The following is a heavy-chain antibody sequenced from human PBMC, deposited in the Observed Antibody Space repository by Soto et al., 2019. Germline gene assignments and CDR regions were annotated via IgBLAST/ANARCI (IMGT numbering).Heavy chain of an antibody. CDR3: ARDGPLYSNAVTAYFDY. V-gene: IGHV3-33*01. J-gene: IGHJ4*02. CDR2: IWYDGSNK. Sequence: QVQLVESGGGVVQPGRSLRLSCAASGFTFSSYGMHWVRQAPGKGLEWVAVIWYDGSNKYYADSVKGRFTISRDNSKNTLYLQMNSLRAEDTAVYYCARDGPLYSNAVTAYFDYWGQGTLVTVSS. CDR1: GFTFSSYG. D-gene: IGHD4-4*01.